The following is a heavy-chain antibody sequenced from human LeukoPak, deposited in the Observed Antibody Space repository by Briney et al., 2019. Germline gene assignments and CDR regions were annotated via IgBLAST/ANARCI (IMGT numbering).Heavy chain of an antibody. Sequence: SETLSLTCAVYGGSFSGYYWSWIRQPPGKGLEWIGEINHSGSTNYNPSLKSRVTISVDTSKNQFSLKLSSVTAADTAVYYCVRDRGEWSYSHDYWGQGTLVTVSS. J-gene: IGHJ4*02. D-gene: IGHD3-10*01. V-gene: IGHV4-34*01. CDR2: INHSGST. CDR1: GGSFSGYY. CDR3: VRDRGEWSYSHDY.